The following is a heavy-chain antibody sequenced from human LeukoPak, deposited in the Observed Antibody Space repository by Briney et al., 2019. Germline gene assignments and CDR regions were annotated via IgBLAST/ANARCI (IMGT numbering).Heavy chain of an antibody. CDR2: IYYSGST. Sequence: SETLSLTCTVSGGSISSYYWSWIRQPPGKGLEWIGYIYYSGSTNYNPSLKSRVTISVDTSKNQFSLKLSSVTAADTAVYYCARGDYYDSSGYDYWGQGTLVTVSS. CDR1: GGSISSYY. D-gene: IGHD3-22*01. CDR3: ARGDYYDSSGYDY. V-gene: IGHV4-59*01. J-gene: IGHJ4*02.